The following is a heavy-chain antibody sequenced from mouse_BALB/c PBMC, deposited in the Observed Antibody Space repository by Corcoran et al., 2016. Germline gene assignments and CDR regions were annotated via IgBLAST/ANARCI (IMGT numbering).Heavy chain of an antibody. V-gene: IGHV1-18*01. CDR3: ARCDYDGLFAY. Sequence: EVQLQQFGAELVKPGASVKISCKASGYTFTDYNMDWVKQSHGKSLEWIGDINPNYDSTSYNQKIKGKATLTVDKSSSTAYLELRSLTTEDTAVYYLARCDYDGLFAYWGQGTLVTVSA. CDR2: INPNYDST. CDR1: GYTFTDYN. J-gene: IGHJ3*01. D-gene: IGHD2-4*01.